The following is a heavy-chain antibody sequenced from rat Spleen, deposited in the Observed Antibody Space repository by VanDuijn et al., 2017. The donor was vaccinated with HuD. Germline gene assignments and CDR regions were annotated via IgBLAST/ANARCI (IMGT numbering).Heavy chain of an antibody. V-gene: IGHV5S10*01. CDR3: ATPTPGIPFAY. J-gene: IGHJ3*01. CDR1: GFTFSDHA. Sequence: RLVQPGNSLKLSCTASGFTFSDHAMAWVRQFPKKGLEWVAIIIYDGSGTYYRDSVKGRFTISRDNAKNTLSLQMDSLRTEDTATYYCATPTPGIPFAYWGQGTLVTVSS. CDR2: IIYDGSGT. D-gene: IGHD1-4*01.